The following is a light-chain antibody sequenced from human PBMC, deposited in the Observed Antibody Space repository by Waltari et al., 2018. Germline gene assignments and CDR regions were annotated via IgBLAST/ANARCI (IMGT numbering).Light chain of an antibody. CDR1: QDISTS. Sequence: EIHMPQSPSSVSASVGYRVSISCRASQDISTSLAWYQQKSGKAPSLLIYHSSTLQSGVPSRFSGAGTGTDFTLTINNLHPEDFATYFCQQGDTSPPTFGPGTKVELK. CDR3: QQGDTSPPT. J-gene: IGKJ1*01. CDR2: HSS. V-gene: IGKV1-12*01.